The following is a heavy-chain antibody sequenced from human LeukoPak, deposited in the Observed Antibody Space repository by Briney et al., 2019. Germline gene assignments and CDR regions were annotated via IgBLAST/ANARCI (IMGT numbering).Heavy chain of an antibody. CDR2: ISYDGSNK. V-gene: IGHV3-30-3*01. D-gene: IGHD4-17*01. J-gene: IGHJ3*02. CDR1: GFTFSSYA. Sequence: PGRSLRLSCAASGFTFSSYAMHWVRQAPGKGLEWVAVISYDGSNKYYADSVKGRFTISRDNSKNTLYLQMNSLRAEDTAVYYCARDLNPSISMTTVTTDDAFDIWGQGTMVTVSS. CDR3: ARDLNPSISMTTVTTDDAFDI.